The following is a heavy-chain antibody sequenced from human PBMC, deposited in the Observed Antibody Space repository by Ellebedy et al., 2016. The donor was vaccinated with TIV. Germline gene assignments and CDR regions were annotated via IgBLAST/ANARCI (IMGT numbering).Heavy chain of an antibody. Sequence: GESLKISCAASGFTFSSYWMSWVRQAPGKGLEWVANIKQDGSEKYYVDSVKGRFTISRDNAKNSLYLQMNSLRAEDTAVYYCARDPLLWFGDDYWGQGTLVTVSS. CDR1: GFTFSSYW. V-gene: IGHV3-7*03. D-gene: IGHD3-10*01. CDR2: IKQDGSEK. CDR3: ARDPLLWFGDDY. J-gene: IGHJ4*02.